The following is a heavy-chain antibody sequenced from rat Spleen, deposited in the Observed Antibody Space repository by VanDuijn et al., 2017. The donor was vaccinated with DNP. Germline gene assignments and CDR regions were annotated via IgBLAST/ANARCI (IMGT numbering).Heavy chain of an antibody. J-gene: IGHJ1*01. V-gene: IGHV5-20*01. Sequence: EVQLVESGGGLVQPGRSLKLSCAASGFTFSDYYMAWVRQAPTEGLEWVASISYDGGATYYRGSVKGRFTIYRDNAKSSLYLKMDSLRSEDTASYCCVRWATADWYFGFWGPGTMVTVSS. D-gene: IGHD1-11*01. CDR3: VRWATADWYFGF. CDR2: ISYDGGAT. CDR1: GFTFSDYY.